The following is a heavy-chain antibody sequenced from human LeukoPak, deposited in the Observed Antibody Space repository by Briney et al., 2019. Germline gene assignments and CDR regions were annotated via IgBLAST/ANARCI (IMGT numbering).Heavy chain of an antibody. V-gene: IGHV4-34*01. D-gene: IGHD2-2*01. Sequence: SEPLSLTCAVYGVSFSGYYWSWIRQPPGKGLEWIGEINHSGSTNYSPPLKRRVTISVDTSNNQFSLKLSSVTAADTAVYYCARRDYCTSTTCYESYNWFDPWGQGTLVTVSS. J-gene: IGHJ5*02. CDR1: GVSFSGYY. CDR3: ARRDYCTSTTCYESYNWFDP. CDR2: INHSGST.